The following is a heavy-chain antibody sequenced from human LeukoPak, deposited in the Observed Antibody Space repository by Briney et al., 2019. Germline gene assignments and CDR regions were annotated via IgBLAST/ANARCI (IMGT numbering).Heavy chain of an antibody. CDR1: GFNCSNYW. CDR2: IKQGGSEK. CDR3: ARDQYFDY. V-gene: IGHV3-7*01. J-gene: IGHJ4*02. Sequence: GGSLRLSCAVSGFNCSNYWMTWVRQAPGKGLEWVANIKQGGSEKYYLDSVKGRFTISRDNAKNSLYLQMNSLRAEDTAVYYCARDQYFDYWGQGTLVTVSS.